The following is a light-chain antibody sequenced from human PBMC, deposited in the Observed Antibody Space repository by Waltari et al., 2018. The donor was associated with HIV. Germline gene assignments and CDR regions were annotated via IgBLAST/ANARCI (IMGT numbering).Light chain of an antibody. CDR2: RNN. CDR3: AAWDDSLSGRV. J-gene: IGLJ3*02. V-gene: IGLV1-47*01. CDR1: SSNIGSSY. Sequence: QSVLTQPPSASGTPGQRVTISCSGSSSNIGSSYIYWYQQPPGTAPNTHITRNNQRPSGVPDRFSGSKSGTSASLAISGLRSEDEADYYCAAWDDSLSGRVFGGGTKLTVL.